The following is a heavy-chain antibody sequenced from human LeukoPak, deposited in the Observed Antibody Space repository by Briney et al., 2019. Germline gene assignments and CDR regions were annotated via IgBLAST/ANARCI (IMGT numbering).Heavy chain of an antibody. V-gene: IGHV3-30*18. D-gene: IGHD3-10*01. J-gene: IGHJ6*02. CDR2: ISDDGSNK. CDR3: AKERLWSGELLFVSMDV. CDR1: GFTFSSYG. Sequence: GRSLRLSCAASGFTFSSYGMHWVRQAPGKGLKWVAFISDDGSNKYYADSVKGRFTISRDNSKNTLYLQMNSLRPEDTAVYYCAKERLWSGELLFVSMDVWGQGTMVTVSS.